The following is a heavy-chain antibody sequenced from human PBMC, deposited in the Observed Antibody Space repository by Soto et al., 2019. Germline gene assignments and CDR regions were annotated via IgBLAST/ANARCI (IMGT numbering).Heavy chain of an antibody. CDR2: IGTHADTT. Sequence: EVQLLESGGGLVQTGGSLRLSCAASGFTFSTYALTWVRQAPGKGLEWVSSIGTHADTTYYVDSVKGRFSISRDNSKNTVYLQMSSLSAEDTADYYCARPYVEVAVNDAFDIWGRGTMVTVSS. J-gene: IGHJ3*02. CDR3: ARPYVEVAVNDAFDI. V-gene: IGHV3-23*01. D-gene: IGHD3-16*01. CDR1: GFTFSTYA.